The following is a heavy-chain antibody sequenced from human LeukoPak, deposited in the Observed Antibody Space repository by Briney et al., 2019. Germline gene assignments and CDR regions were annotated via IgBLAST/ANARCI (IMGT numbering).Heavy chain of an antibody. CDR3: ARERSRIRGYSYGRSRGNWFDP. D-gene: IGHD5-18*01. CDR2: VNPNSGDT. J-gene: IGHJ5*02. CDR1: GYTFTGYY. V-gene: IGHV1-2*02. Sequence: ASVKVSCKASGYTFTGYYLHWVRQAPGQGLEWMGCVNPNSGDTNYAQKFQGSVTMTRDTSISTVYMELSRLRSDDTAVYYCARERSRIRGYSYGRSRGNWFDPWGQGTLVTVSS.